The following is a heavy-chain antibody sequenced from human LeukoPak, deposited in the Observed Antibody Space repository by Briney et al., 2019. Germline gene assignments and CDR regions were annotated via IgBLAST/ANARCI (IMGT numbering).Heavy chain of an antibody. CDR2: INWSGSSI. D-gene: IGHD1-14*01. V-gene: IGHV3-20*04. CDR1: GFTFSSYN. J-gene: IGHJ6*03. CDR3: ARESGPGYYNYYMDV. Sequence: GGSLRLSCAASGFTFSSYNMNWVRQAPGKGLEWVSGINWSGSSIGYADSVKGRFTISRDNAKNSLYLQMNNLRGEDTAMYYCARESGPGYYNYYMDVWGKGTTVTISS.